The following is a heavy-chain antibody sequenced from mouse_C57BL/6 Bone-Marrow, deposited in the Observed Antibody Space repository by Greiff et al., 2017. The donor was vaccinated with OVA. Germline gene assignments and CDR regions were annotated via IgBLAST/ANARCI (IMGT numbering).Heavy chain of an antibody. CDR1: GYTFTSYV. CDR2: IYPYNDGT. Sequence: VQLKESGPELVKPGASVKISCKASGYTFTSYVMHWVKQKPGQGLEWIGYIYPYNDGTKYNEKFKGKATLTSDKSSSTAYMELSSLTSEDSAVYYCASLGTKNAMDYWGQGTSVTVSS. D-gene: IGHD3-3*01. V-gene: IGHV1-14*01. CDR3: ASLGTKNAMDY. J-gene: IGHJ4*01.